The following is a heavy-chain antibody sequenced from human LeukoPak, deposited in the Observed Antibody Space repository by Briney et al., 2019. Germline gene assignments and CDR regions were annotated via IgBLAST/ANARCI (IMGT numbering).Heavy chain of an antibody. J-gene: IGHJ6*03. V-gene: IGHV1-69*06. CDR2: IIPIFGTA. Sequence: SVKVSCKASGGTFSSYAISWVRQAPGQGLEWMGGIIPIFGTANYAQKFQGRVTITADKSTSTAYMELSSLRSEDTAVYYCARVVVGYYYYMDVWGKGTTVTVSS. CDR3: ARVVVGYYYYMDV. CDR1: GGTFSSYA. D-gene: IGHD2-15*01.